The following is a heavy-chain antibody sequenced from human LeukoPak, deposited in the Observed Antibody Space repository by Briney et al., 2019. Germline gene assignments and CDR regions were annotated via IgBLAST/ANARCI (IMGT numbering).Heavy chain of an antibody. D-gene: IGHD6-19*01. CDR3: AKDQVAVAGIV. V-gene: IGHV3-23*01. J-gene: IGHJ4*02. Sequence: GWAVRLSCAASGFIFSSYSMNGVRRASGTGLEWVSAISGSGGSTYYADSVKGRFTISRDNSKNTLYLQMNSLRAEDTAVYYCAKDQVAVAGIVWGQGTLVTVSS. CDR1: GFIFSSYS. CDR2: ISGSGGST.